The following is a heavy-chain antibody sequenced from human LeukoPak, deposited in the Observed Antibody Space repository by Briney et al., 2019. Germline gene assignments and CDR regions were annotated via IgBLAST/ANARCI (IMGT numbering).Heavy chain of an antibody. CDR3: AKGKGSSSSSIDW. CDR2: ISDSGVRT. J-gene: IGHJ4*02. CDR1: GFTFNTLA. Sequence: GGSLRLSCEAPGFTFNTLALNWVRQVPGKGLNWVSAISDSGVRTYYEDSVKGRFTISRDNSKNTVDLQIHRLRAKDTAVYYCAKGKGSSSSSIDWWGQGTLVTVSS. V-gene: IGHV3-23*01. D-gene: IGHD2-15*01.